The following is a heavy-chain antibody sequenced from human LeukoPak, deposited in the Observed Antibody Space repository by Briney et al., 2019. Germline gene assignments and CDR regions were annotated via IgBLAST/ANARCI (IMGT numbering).Heavy chain of an antibody. Sequence: GGSLRLSCAASGFTFRSYSMNWVRLAPGKGLEWVSFIGSSSYSIYYADSVKGRFSISRDNAKNSLYLQMNSLRAEDTAVYYCARDARDVRDCSGDTCYSWFDPWGQGTLVTVSS. CDR1: GFTFRSYS. V-gene: IGHV3-48*01. J-gene: IGHJ5*02. D-gene: IGHD2-15*01. CDR3: ARDARDVRDCSGDTCYSWFDP. CDR2: IGSSSYSI.